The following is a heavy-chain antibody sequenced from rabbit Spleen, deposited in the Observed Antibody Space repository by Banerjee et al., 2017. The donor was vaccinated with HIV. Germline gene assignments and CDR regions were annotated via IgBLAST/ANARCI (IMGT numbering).Heavy chain of an antibody. V-gene: IGHV1S45*01. Sequence: QEQLVESGGGLVQPEGSLTLTCTASGFSFSNKAVMCWVRQAPGKGLEWIACIDSSDGDTDYANWPKGRFTISKASSTTVTLQMTSLTAADTATYFCARNYVNTFDPWGPGTLVTVS. CDR2: IDSSDGDT. CDR3: ARNYVNTFDP. CDR1: GFSFSNKAV. J-gene: IGHJ2*01. D-gene: IGHD1-1*01.